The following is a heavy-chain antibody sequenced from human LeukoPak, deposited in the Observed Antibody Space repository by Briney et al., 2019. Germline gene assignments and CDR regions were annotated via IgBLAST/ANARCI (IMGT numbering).Heavy chain of an antibody. Sequence: GGSLRLSCAASGVTFSSYWMHWVRQAPGKGLEWVSRINSDGSSTNYADSVKGGFTISRENAKNTLYLQMNSLRAEETAVYYGARDSPPSVFTNIFPYYYGMDVWGQGTTVTVSS. CDR2: INSDGSST. D-gene: IGHD2/OR15-2a*01. J-gene: IGHJ6*02. CDR1: GVTFSSYW. CDR3: ARDSPPSVFTNIFPYYYGMDV. V-gene: IGHV3-74*01.